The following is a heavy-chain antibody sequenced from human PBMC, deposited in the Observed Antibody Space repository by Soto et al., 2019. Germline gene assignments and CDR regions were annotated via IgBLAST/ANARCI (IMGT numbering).Heavy chain of an antibody. CDR1: GGTFSSYA. CDR3: AREGGIDSSGYYYVGNYFDY. Sequence: QVQLVQSGAEVKKPGSSVKVSCKASGGTFSSYAISWVRQAPGQGLEWMGGIIPIFGTANYAQKFQGRVTITADESTSTAYLELSSLRSEDTAVYYCAREGGIDSSGYYYVGNYFDYWGQGTLVTVSS. D-gene: IGHD3-22*01. CDR2: IIPIFGTA. V-gene: IGHV1-69*01. J-gene: IGHJ4*02.